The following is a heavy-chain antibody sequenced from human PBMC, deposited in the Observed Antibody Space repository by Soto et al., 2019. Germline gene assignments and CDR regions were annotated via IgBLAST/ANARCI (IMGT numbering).Heavy chain of an antibody. V-gene: IGHV4-59*01. CDR1: GGSISSYY. D-gene: IGHD3-10*01. CDR2: IYYSGST. Sequence: SETLSLTCTVSGGSISSYYWSWIRQPPGKXLEWIGYIYYSGSTNYNPSLKSRVTISVDTSKNQFSLKLSSVTAADTAVYYCARDSVAMVRGVIRGNWFDPWGQGTLVTVSS. J-gene: IGHJ5*02. CDR3: ARDSVAMVRGVIRGNWFDP.